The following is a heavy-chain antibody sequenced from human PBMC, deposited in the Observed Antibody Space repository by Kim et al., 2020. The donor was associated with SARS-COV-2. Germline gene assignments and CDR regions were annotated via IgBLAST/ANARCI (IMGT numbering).Heavy chain of an antibody. Sequence: SRVTISVDTSKNQFSLKLSSVTAADTAVYYCARLSWSNIVVVPAAHPIDYWGQGTLVTVSS. CDR3: ARLSWSNIVVVPAAHPIDY. D-gene: IGHD2-2*01. J-gene: IGHJ4*02. V-gene: IGHV4-34*01.